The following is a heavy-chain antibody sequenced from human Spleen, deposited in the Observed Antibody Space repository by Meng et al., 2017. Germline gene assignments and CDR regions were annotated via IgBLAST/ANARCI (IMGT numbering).Heavy chain of an antibody. V-gene: IGHV4-31*03. D-gene: IGHD6-19*01. J-gene: IGHJ5*02. CDR1: GGSISSGDYY. CDR3: VRSSGWVRTGFDP. Sequence: QVQLQESGPGLVKPSQTLSLTCTVSGGSISSGDYYWSWIRQHSGKGLEWIGYIYYSGSTYYNPSLKSRVTISVDTSKNQFSLKLRSVTAADTAVYYCVRSSGWVRTGFDPWGQGTLVTVSS. CDR2: IYYSGST.